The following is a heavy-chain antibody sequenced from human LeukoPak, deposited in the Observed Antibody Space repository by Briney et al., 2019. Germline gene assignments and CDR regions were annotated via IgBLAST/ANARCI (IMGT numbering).Heavy chain of an antibody. Sequence: GGSLRLSCAASGFTFSSYGMHWVRQAPGKGLEWVAVISYDGSNKYYADSVKGRFTISRDNAKNSLYLQMNSLRAEDTAVYYCVRDWGYDSSGYWQKYFDTWGQGTLVTVSS. J-gene: IGHJ4*02. V-gene: IGHV3-30*03. CDR3: VRDWGYDSSGYWQKYFDT. CDR1: GFTFSSYG. D-gene: IGHD3-22*01. CDR2: ISYDGSNK.